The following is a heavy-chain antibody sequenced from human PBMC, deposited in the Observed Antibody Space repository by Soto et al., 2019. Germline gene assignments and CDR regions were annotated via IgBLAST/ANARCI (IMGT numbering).Heavy chain of an antibody. CDR2: ISGSGNYI. D-gene: IGHD2-15*01. V-gene: IGHV3-23*01. CDR3: VKKGRGFNYPKEDIDF. J-gene: IGHJ4*02. Sequence: PGGSLRLSCSASGFTFSNYAMTWVRQAPEEGLEWVSIISGSGNYIYYADSVKGRFTISRDNYNSTLYLQMDSLRAEDTAVYYCVKKGRGFNYPKEDIDFWGQGTLVTVS. CDR1: GFTFSNYA.